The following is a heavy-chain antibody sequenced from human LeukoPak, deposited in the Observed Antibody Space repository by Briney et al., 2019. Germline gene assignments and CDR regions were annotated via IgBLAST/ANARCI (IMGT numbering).Heavy chain of an antibody. J-gene: IGHJ4*02. CDR1: GFTFSSYG. CDR3: ARDPPSYYYDSSGRN. CDR2: ISSSSSTI. D-gene: IGHD3-22*01. Sequence: GGSLRLSCAASGFTFSSYGMNWVRQAPGKGLEWVSYISSSSSTIYYADSVKGRFTISRDNAKNSLYLQMNSLRAEDTAVYYCARDPPSYYYDSSGRNWGQGTLVTVSS. V-gene: IGHV3-48*01.